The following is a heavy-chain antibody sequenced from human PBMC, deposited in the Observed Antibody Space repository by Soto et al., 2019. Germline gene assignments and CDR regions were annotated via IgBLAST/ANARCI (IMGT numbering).Heavy chain of an antibody. J-gene: IGHJ6*02. CDR2: IDPSDSYT. CDR3: ARQACSSTSCYPSYYYGMDV. D-gene: IGHD2-2*01. V-gene: IGHV5-10-1*01. Sequence: GESLKISCKGSGYSFTSYWISWVRQMPGKGLEWMGRIDPSDSYTNYSPSFQGHVTISADKSISTAYLQWSSLKASDTAMYYCARQACSSTSCYPSYYYGMDVWGRGTTVTVSS. CDR1: GYSFTSYW.